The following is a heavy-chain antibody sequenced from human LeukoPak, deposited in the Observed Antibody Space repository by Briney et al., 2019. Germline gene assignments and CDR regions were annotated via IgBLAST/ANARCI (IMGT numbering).Heavy chain of an antibody. J-gene: IGHJ4*02. Sequence: HPGGSLRLSCAASGFTVSGSYMSWVRQAPGKGLEWVSIIYAGGNTYYADSVKGRFTISRDISKNTVDLQMNSLRAEDTAVYYCAKTQSYALNFWGQGTLVTVSS. D-gene: IGHD3-16*01. CDR3: AKTQSYALNF. V-gene: IGHV3-53*01. CDR1: GFTVSGSY. CDR2: IYAGGNT.